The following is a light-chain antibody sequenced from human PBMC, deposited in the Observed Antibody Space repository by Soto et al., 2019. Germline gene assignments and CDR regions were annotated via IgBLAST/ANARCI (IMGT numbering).Light chain of an antibody. CDR2: NTS. CDR1: QSFSGS. Sequence: EIVLTQSPATLSLSPGERATLSCRASQSFSGSLAWYQKKPGQAPRLLIYNTSNRAANVPARFSGSGSGTDFTLTISSLEPEDFAVYYCQQRGSWPLTFGPGTKV. J-gene: IGKJ3*01. V-gene: IGKV3-11*01. CDR3: QQRGSWPLT.